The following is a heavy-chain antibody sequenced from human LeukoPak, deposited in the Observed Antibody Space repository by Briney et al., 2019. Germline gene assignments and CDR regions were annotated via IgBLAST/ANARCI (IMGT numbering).Heavy chain of an antibody. V-gene: IGHV3-66*01. CDR1: GITVSSNY. Sequence: GASLRLSCGASGITVSSNYMTWVRQAPGKGLEWVSILQSGGSTYYADSMKGRFTISRDNSRNTLYLQMNSLRAEDTAVYYCASRDKGYYYGMDVWGQGTTVTVSS. D-gene: IGHD5-24*01. J-gene: IGHJ6*02. CDR2: LQSGGST. CDR3: ASRDKGYYYGMDV.